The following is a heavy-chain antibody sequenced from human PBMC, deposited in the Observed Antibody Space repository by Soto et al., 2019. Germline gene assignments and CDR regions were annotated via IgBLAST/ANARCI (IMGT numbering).Heavy chain of an antibody. V-gene: IGHV1-2*06. J-gene: IGHJ4*02. D-gene: IGHD2-21*02. Sequence: GASVKVSCKAPGYTFTKYYVLWVRQAPGQGLEWVGRINPYTGGTNYAQKFQDRVTMTRDTSITTAYMELSRLRSDDTAVYYCARQLAYCGGDCYTEPIDYWGQGTQVTVSS. CDR1: GYTFTKYY. CDR3: ARQLAYCGGDCYTEPIDY. CDR2: INPYTGGT.